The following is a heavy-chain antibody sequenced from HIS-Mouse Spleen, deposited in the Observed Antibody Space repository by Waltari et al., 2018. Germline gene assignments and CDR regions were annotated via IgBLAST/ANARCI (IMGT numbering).Heavy chain of an antibody. CDR1: GGSISSGGYY. D-gene: IGHD3-3*01. V-gene: IGHV4-31*03. J-gene: IGHJ5*02. CDR2: IYYRGST. Sequence: QVQLQESGPGLVKPSQTLSLPCTVSGGSISSGGYYWSWLRPHPGKGLEWIGSIYYRGSTYYNPSLKSRVTISVDTSKNQFSLKLSSVTAADTAVYYCARSPYYDFWSGYSDNWFDPWGQGTLVTVSS. CDR3: ARSPYYDFWSGYSDNWFDP.